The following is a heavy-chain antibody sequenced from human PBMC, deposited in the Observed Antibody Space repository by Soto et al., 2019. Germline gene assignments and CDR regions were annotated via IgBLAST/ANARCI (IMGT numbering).Heavy chain of an antibody. D-gene: IGHD5-12*01. CDR3: ARGGNRYSNTASGVGGFDF. J-gene: IGHJ4*02. V-gene: IGHV4-59*01. Sequence: SETLSLTCTVSGVSISSSYWSWIRQSPGTGLEWIGYIYYTGTTNYNPSLKRRVTISLDTAKNQFSLNVTSLTTADTAVYFCARGGNRYSNTASGVGGFDFCGELPLIPV. CDR1: GVSISSSY. CDR2: IYYTGTT.